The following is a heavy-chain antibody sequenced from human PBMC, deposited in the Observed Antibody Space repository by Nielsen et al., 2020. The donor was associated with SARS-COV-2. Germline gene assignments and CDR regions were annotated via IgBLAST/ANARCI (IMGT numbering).Heavy chain of an antibody. CDR1: GYTLTELS. J-gene: IGHJ6*02. CDR3: ARGGGITIFGVVIQGYYGMDV. Sequence: ASVKVSCKVSGYTLTELSMHWVRQAPGKGLEWMGGFDPEDGETIYAQKFQGRVTMTEDTSTDTAYMELSSLRSEDTAVYYCARGGGITIFGVVIQGYYGMDVWGQGTTVTVSS. D-gene: IGHD3-3*01. V-gene: IGHV1-24*01. CDR2: FDPEDGET.